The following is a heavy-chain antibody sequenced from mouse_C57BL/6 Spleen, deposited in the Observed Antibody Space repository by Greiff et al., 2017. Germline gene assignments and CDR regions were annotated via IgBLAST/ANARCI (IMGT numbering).Heavy chain of an antibody. J-gene: IGHJ3*01. CDR1: GYTFTSYW. D-gene: IGHD4-1*01. CDR2: IYPGSGST. V-gene: IGHV1-55*01. Sequence: QVQLQQPGAELVKPGASVKMSCKASGYTFTSYWITWVKQRPGQGLEWIGDIYPGSGSTNYNEKFKSKATLTVDTSSSTAYMRLSSLASEDAAVYYCASGSWDEGFAYWGQGTLVTVSA. CDR3: ASGSWDEGFAY.